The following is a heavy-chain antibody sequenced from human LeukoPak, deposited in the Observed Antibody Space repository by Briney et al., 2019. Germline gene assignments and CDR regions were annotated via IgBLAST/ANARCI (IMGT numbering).Heavy chain of an antibody. CDR2: ISYDGSNK. J-gene: IGHJ4*02. V-gene: IGHV3-30*18. CDR3: AKAKRGGWDLHSGFDY. CDR1: GFTFSSYG. D-gene: IGHD6-19*01. Sequence: PGGSLRLSCAASGFTFSSYGMHWVRQAPGKGLEWVAVISYDGSNKYYADSVKGRFTISRDNSKNTLYLQMNSLRAEDTAVYYCAKAKRGGWDLHSGFDYWGQETLVTVSS.